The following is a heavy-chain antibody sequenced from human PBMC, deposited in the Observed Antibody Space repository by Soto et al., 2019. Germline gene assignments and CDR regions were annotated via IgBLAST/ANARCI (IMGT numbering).Heavy chain of an antibody. J-gene: IGHJ5*02. V-gene: IGHV3-30*03. Sequence: QVQLAESGGGVVQPGRSLRLSCATSGFVSNDYDIHWVRQAPGKGLAWLASISYDGTKNYYAASVRGRFTIPRDNSKNTLSLQLNSLGAEDTAVYYCSRGIKGGLDAWGPGTLVTVSS. CDR3: SRGIKGGLDA. D-gene: IGHD2-21*01. CDR2: ISYDGTKN. CDR1: GFVSNDYD.